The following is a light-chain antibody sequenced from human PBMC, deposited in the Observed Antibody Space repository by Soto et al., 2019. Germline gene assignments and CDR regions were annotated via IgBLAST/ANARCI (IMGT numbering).Light chain of an antibody. J-gene: IGKJ2*01. Sequence: DIVMTQSPDSLAVSLGERATINCKSSQKNNNYLAWYQQKPGQPPKLLIYWASTRESGVPDRFSGSGSGTDFTLTISSLQAEDVAVYYCQQYYSTPFTFGQGTKLEI. CDR2: WAS. V-gene: IGKV4-1*01. CDR3: QQYYSTPFT. CDR1: QKNNNY.